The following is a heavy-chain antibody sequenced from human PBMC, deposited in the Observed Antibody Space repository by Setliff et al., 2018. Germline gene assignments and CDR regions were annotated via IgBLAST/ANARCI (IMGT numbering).Heavy chain of an antibody. J-gene: IGHJ6*03. Sequence: ASVKVSCKASGGTFSSYGISWVRQAPGQGLEWMGGTIPIFGKTDYAQKFRGRVTIITDESTSTAFMQLSSLRSEDTAVYYCVREGVDSRSSTDYRYYMDVWGKGTTVTVSS. CDR3: VREGVDSRSSTDYRYYMDV. CDR2: TIPIFGKT. V-gene: IGHV1-69*05. CDR1: GGTFSSYG. D-gene: IGHD3-22*01.